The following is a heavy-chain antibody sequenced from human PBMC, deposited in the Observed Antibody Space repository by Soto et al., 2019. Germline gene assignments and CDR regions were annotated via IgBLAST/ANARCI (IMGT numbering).Heavy chain of an antibody. V-gene: IGHV3-72*01. CDR1: GFTFSDHY. CDR2: TRNKANSYTT. Sequence: EVELVESGGGLDQPGGSLRLSCAASGFTFSDHYMDWVRQAPGKGLEWVGRTRNKANSYTTEYAASVKGRFTISRDDSKNSLYLQMNSLKTEDTAVYYCARDGLIGYGDYVDWGQGTLVTVSS. D-gene: IGHD4-17*01. CDR3: ARDGLIGYGDYVD. J-gene: IGHJ4*02.